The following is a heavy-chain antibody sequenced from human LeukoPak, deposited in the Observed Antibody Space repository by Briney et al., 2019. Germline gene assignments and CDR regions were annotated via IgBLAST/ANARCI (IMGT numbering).Heavy chain of an antibody. CDR3: ARGNRRLGYYGSGSRLPFDY. CDR1: GGSFSGYY. Sequence: SETLSLTCATYGGSFSGYYWSWIRQPPGKGLEWIGEINPSGITDYNPSLKSRVTISLDTSKNQFSLRQSSVTAADTAVYYCARGNRRLGYYGSGSRLPFDYWGQGTLVTVSS. CDR2: INPSGIT. V-gene: IGHV4-34*01. D-gene: IGHD3-10*01. J-gene: IGHJ4*02.